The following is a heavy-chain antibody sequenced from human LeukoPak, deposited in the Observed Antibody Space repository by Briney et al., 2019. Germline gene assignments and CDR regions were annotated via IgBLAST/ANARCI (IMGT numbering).Heavy chain of an antibody. CDR2: ISSSSSTI. D-gene: IGHD6-6*01. CDR1: GFTCSSYS. Sequence: GGSLRLSCAASGFTCSSYSMNWVRQAPGKGLEWVSYISSSSSTIYYADSVKGRFTISRDDAKNSLYLQMNSLGAEDTAVYYCAREGVYSSSSGYYYYMDVWGKGTTVTVSS. V-gene: IGHV3-48*04. J-gene: IGHJ6*03. CDR3: AREGVYSSSSGYYYYMDV.